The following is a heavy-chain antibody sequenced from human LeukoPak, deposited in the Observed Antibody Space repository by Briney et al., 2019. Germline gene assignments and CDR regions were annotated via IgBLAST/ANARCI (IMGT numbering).Heavy chain of an antibody. V-gene: IGHV3-20*04. CDR2: INWNGGST. CDR3: TTGGYCSGGSCYHENYYYYYMDV. J-gene: IGHJ6*03. CDR1: GFTVSSNY. D-gene: IGHD2-15*01. Sequence: GGSLRLSCAASGFTVSSNYMSWVRQAPGKGLEWVSGINWNGGSTGYADSVKGRFTISRDNAKNSLYLQMNSLKTEDTAVYYCTTGGYCSGGSCYHENYYYYYMDVWGKGTTVTVSS.